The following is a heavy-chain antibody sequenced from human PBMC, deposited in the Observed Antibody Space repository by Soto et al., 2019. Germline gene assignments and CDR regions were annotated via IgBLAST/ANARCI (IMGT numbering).Heavy chain of an antibody. CDR1: GGSISSSSYY. CDR3: ARQKRFGVVVGMDV. CDR2: IYYSGST. V-gene: IGHV4-39*01. D-gene: IGHD3-10*01. Sequence: SETLSLTCTVSGGSISSSSYYWGWIRQPPGKGLEWIGSIYYSGSTYYNPSLKSRVTISVDTSKNQFSLKLSSVTAADTAVYYCARQKRFGVVVGMDVWGQGTTVTVSS. J-gene: IGHJ6*02.